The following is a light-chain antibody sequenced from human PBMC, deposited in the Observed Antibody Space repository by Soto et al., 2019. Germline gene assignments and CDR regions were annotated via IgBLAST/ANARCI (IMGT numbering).Light chain of an antibody. J-gene: IGKJ1*01. Sequence: EIVMTQSPATLSVSPGERATLSCRASQSVSSNLAWYQQKAGQAPRLLMYGASTRATGIPARFSGSGSGTEFTLTISSLQSEDFAVYYCQQYNSAFGQGTKVEIK. CDR1: QSVSSN. V-gene: IGKV3-15*01. CDR3: QQYNSA. CDR2: GAS.